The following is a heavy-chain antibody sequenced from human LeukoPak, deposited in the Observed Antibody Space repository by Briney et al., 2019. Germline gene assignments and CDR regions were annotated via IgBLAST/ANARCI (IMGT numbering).Heavy chain of an antibody. D-gene: IGHD3-22*01. CDR3: ARRGGFYDSGAYRY. V-gene: IGHV4-34*01. CDR1: GGSFSGYY. Sequence: SETLSLTCAVYGGSFSGYYWSWIRQPPGKGLEWIGEINHSGSTNYNPSLKSRVTISVDTSKNQFSLKLSSVTAADTAVYYCARRGGFYDSGAYRYWGQGTLVTVSS. J-gene: IGHJ4*02. CDR2: INHSGST.